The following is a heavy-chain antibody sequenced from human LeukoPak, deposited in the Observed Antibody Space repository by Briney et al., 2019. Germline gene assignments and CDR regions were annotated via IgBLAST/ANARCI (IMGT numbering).Heavy chain of an antibody. Sequence: SETLSLTCTVSGGSISYYYWSWIRQPPGKGLEWIGYIYYSGSTNYNPSLKSRVTISVDTSKNQFSLNLTSVTTADTAVYYCAAPGYSSGWSLDYWGQGTLVTVSS. CDR3: AAPGYSSGWSLDY. CDR1: GGSISYYY. V-gene: IGHV4-59*01. D-gene: IGHD6-19*01. J-gene: IGHJ4*02. CDR2: IYYSGST.